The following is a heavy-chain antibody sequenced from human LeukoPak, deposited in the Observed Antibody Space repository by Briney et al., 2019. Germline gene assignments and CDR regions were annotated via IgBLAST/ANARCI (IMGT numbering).Heavy chain of an antibody. J-gene: IGHJ5*02. D-gene: IGHD2-15*01. CDR2: ISGSGGST. CDR1: GFTFSSYA. CDR3: AKWSCSGGSCYAASWFDP. V-gene: IGHV3-23*01. Sequence: GGSLRLSCAASGFTFSSYAMSWVRQAPGKGLEWVSAISGSGGSTYYADSVKGRFTISRDNSKNTLYLQMNSLRAEDTAVYYCAKWSCSGGSCYAASWFDPWGQGTLVTVSS.